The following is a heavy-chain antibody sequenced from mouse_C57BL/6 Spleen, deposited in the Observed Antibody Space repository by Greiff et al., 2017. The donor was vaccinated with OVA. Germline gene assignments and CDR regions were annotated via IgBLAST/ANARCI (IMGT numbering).Heavy chain of an antibody. CDR3: ARGYY. V-gene: IGHV5-4*01. J-gene: IGHJ2*01. CDR2: ISDGGSYT. Sequence: EVQLVESGGGLVKPGGSLKLSCAASGFTFSSYAMSWVRQTPEKRLEWVATISDGGSYTYYPDNVKGRFTISRDNAKNNLYLQMSHLKSEDTAMYYCARGYYWGKGTTLTVSS. CDR1: GFTFSSYA.